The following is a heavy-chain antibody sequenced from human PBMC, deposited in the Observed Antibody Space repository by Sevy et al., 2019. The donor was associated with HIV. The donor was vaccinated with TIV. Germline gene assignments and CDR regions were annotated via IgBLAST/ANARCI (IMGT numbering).Heavy chain of an antibody. CDR3: AKGRQWLVRAGGMDV. Sequence: GGSLRLSCAASGFTFDDYAMHWVRQAPGKGLEWVSGISWNSGSIGYAYSVKGRFTVSRDNAKNSLYLQMNRLRAEDTALYYCAKGRQWLVRAGGMDVWGQGTTVTVSS. D-gene: IGHD6-19*01. J-gene: IGHJ6*02. V-gene: IGHV3-9*01. CDR1: GFTFDDYA. CDR2: ISWNSGSI.